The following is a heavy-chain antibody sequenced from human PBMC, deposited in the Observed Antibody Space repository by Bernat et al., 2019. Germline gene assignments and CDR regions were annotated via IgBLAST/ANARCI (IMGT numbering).Heavy chain of an antibody. V-gene: IGHV1-18*01. CDR3: ARDGPQLYYYDSSGYGMDV. J-gene: IGHJ6*02. D-gene: IGHD3-22*01. Sequence: QVQLVQSGSEVKKPGASVKVSCKASGYTFTNYGISWLRQAPGQGLQWLGWISAYNDNTNYAQKLQARVTMTTDASTRTAYMELRSLRSDDTATYYCARDGPQLYYYDSSGYGMDVWGQGTAVTVSS. CDR1: GYTFTNYG. CDR2: ISAYNDNT.